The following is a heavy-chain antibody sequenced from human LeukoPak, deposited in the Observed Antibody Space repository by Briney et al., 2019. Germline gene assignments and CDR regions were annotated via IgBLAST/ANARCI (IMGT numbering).Heavy chain of an antibody. V-gene: IGHV3-7*01. CDR3: AREDYNILTGYSIQGDFDY. CDR1: GFTFSSYW. Sequence: GGSLGLSCAASGFTFSSYWLSWVRQAPGKGLEWVANIKQGGSEKYYVDSVKGRFTISRDNAKNSLYLQMNSLRAEDTAVYYCAREDYNILTGYSIQGDFDYWGQGTLVTVSS. CDR2: IKQGGSEK. J-gene: IGHJ4*02. D-gene: IGHD3-9*01.